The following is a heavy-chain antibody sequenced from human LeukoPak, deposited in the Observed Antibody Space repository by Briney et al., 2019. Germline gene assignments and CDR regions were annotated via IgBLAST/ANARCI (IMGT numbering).Heavy chain of an antibody. D-gene: IGHD3-9*01. CDR2: IKSKTDGGTT. J-gene: IGHJ4*02. Sequence: KPGGSLRLSCAASGFTVSSNYMSWVRQAPGKGLEWVGRIKSKTDGGTTDYAAPVKGRFTISRDDSKNTLYLQMNSLKTEDTAVYYCTTAPTGKFDYWGQGTLVTVS. CDR3: TTAPTGKFDY. CDR1: GFTVSSNY. V-gene: IGHV3-15*01.